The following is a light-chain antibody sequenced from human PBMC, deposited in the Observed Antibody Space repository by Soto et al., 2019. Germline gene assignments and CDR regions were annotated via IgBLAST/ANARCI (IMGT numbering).Light chain of an antibody. J-gene: IGKJ1*01. CDR1: QSVSINY. CDR2: GAS. V-gene: IGKV3-20*01. Sequence: ENVLTQSPGTLSLSPGESATLSCRASQSVSINYFAWHQQKPGQAPRLLIFGASSRASGIPDRFGGSGSGTDFTLTISRLEPEDSAVYYCQQYGGPWTFGQGTKVEIK. CDR3: QQYGGPWT.